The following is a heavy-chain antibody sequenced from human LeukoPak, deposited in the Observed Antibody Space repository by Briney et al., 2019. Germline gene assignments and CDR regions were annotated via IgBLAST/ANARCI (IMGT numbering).Heavy chain of an antibody. CDR2: INHSGST. D-gene: IGHD3-10*01. Sequence: PSETLSLTCAVYGRSFSGYYWSWIRQPPGKGLEWIGEINHSGSTNYNPSLKSRVTISVDTSKNQFSLKLSSVTAADTAVYYCARHGRRPTMVRGVTGFDYWGQGTLVTVSS. V-gene: IGHV4-34*01. J-gene: IGHJ4*02. CDR1: GRSFSGYY. CDR3: ARHGRRPTMVRGVTGFDY.